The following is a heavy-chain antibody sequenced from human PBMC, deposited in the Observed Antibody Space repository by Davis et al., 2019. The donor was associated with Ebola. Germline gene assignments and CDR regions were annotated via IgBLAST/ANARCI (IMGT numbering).Heavy chain of an antibody. CDR2: IYYSGST. D-gene: IGHD3-22*01. V-gene: IGHV4-31*03. Sequence: MPSETLSLTCTVSGGSISSGGYYWSWIRQHPGKGLEWIGYIYYSGSTYYNPSLKSRVPIPVDKSKNQFSLTLSSVTAADTAVYYCASGRTYYYDSSGYYTAEYFQHWGQGTLVTVSS. CDR3: ASGRTYYYDSSGYYTAEYFQH. CDR1: GGSISSGGYY. J-gene: IGHJ1*01.